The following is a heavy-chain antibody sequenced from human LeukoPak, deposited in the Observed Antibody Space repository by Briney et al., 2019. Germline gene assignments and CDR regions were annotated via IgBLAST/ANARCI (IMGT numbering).Heavy chain of an antibody. CDR1: GFTFSSYA. CDR2: ITTSGDNT. CDR3: AKGGAYDNRYFDY. D-gene: IGHD3-22*01. J-gene: IGHJ4*02. V-gene: IGHV3-23*01. Sequence: GGSLRLSCAASGFTFSSYAMSWVRQAPGKGLEWVSSITTSGDNTYYADSVKGRFTISRDNSKNTLCLQMNSLRAEDTAVYYCAKGGAYDNRYFDYWGQGTLVTVSS.